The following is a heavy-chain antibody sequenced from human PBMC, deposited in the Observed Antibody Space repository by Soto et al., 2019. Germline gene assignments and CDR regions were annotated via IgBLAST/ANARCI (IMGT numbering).Heavy chain of an antibody. J-gene: IGHJ3*02. CDR1: GFPFSSNG. V-gene: IGHV3-23*01. Sequence: GSLRLSCVAYGFPFSSNGMRWDSQTPGKGLEWVSGISGSGGRTYYADSVKGRFTISRDNSNNTLSLQMHILRVEDTAVYFCAKGGYYSLFDIWGQGTMVTVSS. D-gene: IGHD3-16*01. CDR3: AKGGYYSLFDI. CDR2: ISGSGGRT.